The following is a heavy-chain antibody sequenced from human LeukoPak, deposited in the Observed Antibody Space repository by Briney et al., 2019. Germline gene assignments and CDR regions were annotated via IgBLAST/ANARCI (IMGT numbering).Heavy chain of an antibody. Sequence: TLFNTSDDSEGAIRGGGFALSGIRQPPEKGLEWIGYIYHSGSTYYNPSLKSRVTISVDRSKNQFSLKLSSVTAADTAVYYCARATNYYGSGSYGFDYWGQGALVTVSS. CDR2: IYHSGST. D-gene: IGHD3-10*01. CDR3: ARATNYYGSGSYGFDY. V-gene: IGHV4-30-2*01. CDR1: EGAIRGGGFA. J-gene: IGHJ4*02.